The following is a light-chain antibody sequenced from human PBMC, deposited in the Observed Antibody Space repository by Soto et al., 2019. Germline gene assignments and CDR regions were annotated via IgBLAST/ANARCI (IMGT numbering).Light chain of an antibody. CDR2: GAS. V-gene: IGKV3-20*01. CDR1: QSFSSSY. J-gene: IGKJ5*01. CDR3: LRYGTSIT. Sequence: EIVLTQSPGTLSLSPGERATLSCRASQSFSSSYLAWYQQKPGQAPRLLIYGASSRATGIPDRFSGSGSGTDFTLTISRLEPEDFAVYYCLRYGTSITFGQGTRLE.